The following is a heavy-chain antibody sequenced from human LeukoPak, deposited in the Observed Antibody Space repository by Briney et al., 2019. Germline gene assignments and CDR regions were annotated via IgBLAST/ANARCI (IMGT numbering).Heavy chain of an antibody. CDR3: AKDREGYSSTFDY. V-gene: IGHV3-9*01. Sequence: GRSLRLSCAASGFTFDDYAMHWVRQAPGKGMGWVSGISWNSGSIVYADSVKGRFTISTDNAKISLYLQMNSLRAEDTSLYYCAKDREGYSSTFDYWGQGTLVTVSS. J-gene: IGHJ4*02. CDR1: GFTFDDYA. CDR2: ISWNSGSI. D-gene: IGHD6-19*01.